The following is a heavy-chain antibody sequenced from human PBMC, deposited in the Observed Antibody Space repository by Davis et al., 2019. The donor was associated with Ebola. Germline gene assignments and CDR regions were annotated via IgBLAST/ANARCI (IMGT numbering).Heavy chain of an antibody. Sequence: PGGSLRLSCTDSVITFSSYAMNWVRQAPGKGLEWVSSISSSSSTIYYADSVKGRFTISRDNAKNTLYLQMNSLRAEDTAVYYCARRAWFDPWGQGTLDTVSS. V-gene: IGHV3-21*04. CDR2: ISSSSSTI. J-gene: IGHJ5*02. CDR3: ARRAWFDP. CDR1: VITFSSYA.